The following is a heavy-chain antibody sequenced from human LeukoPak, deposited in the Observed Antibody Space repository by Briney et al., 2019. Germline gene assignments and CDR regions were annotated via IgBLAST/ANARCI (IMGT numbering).Heavy chain of an antibody. CDR2: IYYSGST. V-gene: IGHV4-59*01. CDR1: GGSISSYY. Sequence: SETLSLTCTVSGGSISSYYWSWIRQPPGKGLEWIGYIYYSGSTNYNPSLKSRVTISVDTSKNQFSLKLSSVTAADTAVYYCARDRRFDYWGQGTLVTVSS. D-gene: IGHD6-6*01. J-gene: IGHJ4*02. CDR3: ARDRRFDY.